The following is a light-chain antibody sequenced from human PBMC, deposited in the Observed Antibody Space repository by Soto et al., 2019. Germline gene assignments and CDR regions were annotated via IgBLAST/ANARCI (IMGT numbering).Light chain of an antibody. CDR2: GVT. J-gene: IGLJ1*01. CDR1: SSDVGAYTY. Sequence: QSVLTQPPSASGSPGQSVTISCTGTSSDVGAYTYVSWYQQHPGKAPKLMIYGVTERPSGVPDRFSGSKSGNTASLTVSGLQTEDEAYYYCSSYAGSNKYVVGTGTKLTVL. V-gene: IGLV2-8*01. CDR3: SSYAGSNKYV.